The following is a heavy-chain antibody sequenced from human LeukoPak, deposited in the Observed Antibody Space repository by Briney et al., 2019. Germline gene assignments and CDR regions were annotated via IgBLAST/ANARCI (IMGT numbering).Heavy chain of an antibody. J-gene: IGHJ4*02. CDR2: ISSSSSYI. D-gene: IGHD4-17*01. Sequence: GGSLRLSCSASGFTFSSFAMHWVRQAPGKGLEWVSSISSSSSYIYYADSVKGRFTISRDNAKNSLYLQMNSLRAEDTAVYYCARDLNGDYCFDYWGQGTLVTVSS. CDR1: GFTFSSFA. V-gene: IGHV3-21*01. CDR3: ARDLNGDYCFDY.